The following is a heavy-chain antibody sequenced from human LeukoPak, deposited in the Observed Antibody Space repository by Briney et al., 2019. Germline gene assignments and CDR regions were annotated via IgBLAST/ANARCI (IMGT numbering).Heavy chain of an antibody. CDR1: GGSISSSSYY. D-gene: IGHD2-2*01. CDR3: AKDLCDFGSGHCYEDAFDI. V-gene: IGHV3-23*01. CDR2: LSGSGGST. J-gene: IGHJ3*02. Sequence: ETLSLTCTVSGGSISSSSYYWGWIRQAPGKGLEWVSGLSGSGGSTYYADSVKGRFTISRDDSKNTLYLQMNSLRAEDTAVYYCAKDLCDFGSGHCYEDAFDIWGQGTMVTVSS.